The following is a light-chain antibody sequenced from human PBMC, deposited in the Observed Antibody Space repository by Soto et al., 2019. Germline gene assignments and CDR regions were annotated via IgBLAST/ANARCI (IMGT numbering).Light chain of an antibody. CDR1: QPISSW. Sequence: DIQVTQSPCTVSGSARARVTITSRASQPISSWLAGYQQKPGKAPKPLIYKASSLESGVPSRLCGSGSGTEFTLPLTSLQPDDFATYYCQQYNSYWTFGQGTKVDI. CDR2: KAS. CDR3: QQYNSYWT. V-gene: IGKV1-5*03. J-gene: IGKJ1*01.